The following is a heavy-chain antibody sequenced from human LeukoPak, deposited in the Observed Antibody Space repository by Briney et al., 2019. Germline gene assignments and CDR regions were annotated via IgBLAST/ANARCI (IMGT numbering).Heavy chain of an antibody. CDR3: VRGRFTGPRYCSGGSCYLNWCDP. CDR2: IYTSGSN. D-gene: IGHD2-15*01. V-gene: IGHV4-4*07. CDR1: GGSISSYY. Sequence: SETLSLPCTVSGGSISSYYWRWIRQPAGKGLEWIGRIYTSGSNNYNPSLKSRITMPVDTSKHQFFLKLSSVTAADTAVYYCVRGRFTGPRYCSGGSCYLNWCDPWGQGTLVTVSS. J-gene: IGHJ5*02.